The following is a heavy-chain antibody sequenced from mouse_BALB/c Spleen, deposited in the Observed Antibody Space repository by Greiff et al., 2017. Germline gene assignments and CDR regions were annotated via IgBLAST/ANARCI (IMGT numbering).Heavy chain of an antibody. CDR3: ARIGYYGSSWFAY. V-gene: IGHV1-9*01. J-gene: IGHJ3*01. CDR2: ILPGSGST. CDR1: GYTFSSYW. D-gene: IGHD1-1*01. Sequence: AQLQESGAELMKPGASVKISCKATGYTFSSYWIEWVKQRPGHGLEWIGEILPGSGSTNYNEKFKGKATFTADTSSNTAYMQLSSLTSKDSAVYYCARIGYYGSSWFAYWGQGTLVTVSA.